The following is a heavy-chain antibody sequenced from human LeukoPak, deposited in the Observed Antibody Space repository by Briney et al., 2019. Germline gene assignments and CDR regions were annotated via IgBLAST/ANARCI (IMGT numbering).Heavy chain of an antibody. CDR3: ARDLTKAVAGTGDY. D-gene: IGHD6-19*01. CDR2: ISAYNGNT. J-gene: IGHJ4*02. Sequence: ASVKVSCKASGGTFSSYAISWVRQAPGQGLEWMGWISAYNGNTNYAQKLQGRVTMTTDTSTSTAYMELRSLRSDDTAVYYCARDLTKAVAGTGDYWGQGTLVTVSS. CDR1: GGTFSSYA. V-gene: IGHV1-18*01.